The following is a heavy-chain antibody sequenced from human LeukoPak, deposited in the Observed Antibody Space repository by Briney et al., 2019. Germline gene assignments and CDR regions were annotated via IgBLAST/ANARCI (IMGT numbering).Heavy chain of an antibody. J-gene: IGHJ3*02. D-gene: IGHD2-8*02. Sequence: ASVKVSCTASGYIFNSYDINWVRQAPGQGLEWLGWMNTNSGDSGYAQNFQGRVTLTMNTSINTAYVELRSLRSEDTAVYYCAREDVILSNDAFDIWGQGTMVTVSS. CDR3: AREDVILSNDAFDI. CDR1: GYIFNSYD. V-gene: IGHV1-8*01. CDR2: MNTNSGDS.